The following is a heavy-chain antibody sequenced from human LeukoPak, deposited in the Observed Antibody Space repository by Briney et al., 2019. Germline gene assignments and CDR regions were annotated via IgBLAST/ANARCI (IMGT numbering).Heavy chain of an antibody. J-gene: IGHJ3*02. Sequence: ASVKVSCKASGYTFNSYGITWVRQAPGQGRQWVGWISAKNGNTNYAQKFQGRVTMTTDTFTNTAHMEMRSLRSDDTAVYYCVRAHSDGGHVSAFAIWGQGTMLTVSS. CDR2: ISAKNGNT. CDR3: VRAHSDGGHVSAFAI. D-gene: IGHD4-23*01. CDR1: GYTFNSYG. V-gene: IGHV1-18*01.